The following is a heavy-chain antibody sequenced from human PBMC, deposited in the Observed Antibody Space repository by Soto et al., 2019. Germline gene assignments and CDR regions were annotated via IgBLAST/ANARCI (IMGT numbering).Heavy chain of an antibody. CDR3: ARVVPGAEAWFGP. Sequence: GASVKVSCKTSGYTFSNYGITWVRQAPGQPLEWLGWISLYSDGTNYAQKFQGRVSMTTDTSTTTAYMELRSLRSDDAAVYYCARVVPGAEAWFGPWGQGTLVTVSS. CDR1: GYTFSNYG. D-gene: IGHD2-2*01. V-gene: IGHV1-18*01. CDR2: ISLYSDGT. J-gene: IGHJ5*02.